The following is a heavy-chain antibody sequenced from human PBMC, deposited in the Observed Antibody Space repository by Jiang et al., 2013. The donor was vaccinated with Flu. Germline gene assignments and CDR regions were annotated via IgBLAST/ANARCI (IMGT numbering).Heavy chain of an antibody. V-gene: IGHV1-18*04. CDR3: AKDLISARPHNAFEA. CDR2: ISIQNGET. CDR1: GYTFTSYG. Sequence: SGAEVKKPGASVKVSCKASGYTFTSYGINWVRQAPGQGPEWMGWISIQNGETKYTQKLQGRVTMTFDTSTTTVFMELRSLRSDDTAVYYCAKDLISARPHNAFEAWGQGDSGHRLF. J-gene: IGHJ3*01. D-gene: IGHD6-6*01.